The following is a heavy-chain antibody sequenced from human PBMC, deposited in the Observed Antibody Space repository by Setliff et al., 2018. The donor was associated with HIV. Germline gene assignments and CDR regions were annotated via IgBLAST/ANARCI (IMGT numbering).Heavy chain of an antibody. CDR3: ASSGYDSSGYYYGDAFDI. CDR1: GDTFNSHA. D-gene: IGHD3-22*01. Sequence: SVKVSCKASGDTFNSHAISWVRQAPGQGLEWMGGIIPIFGTPNYAQKFKGRLTITADESTSTVYMELSSLRSEDTAVYYCASSGYDSSGYYYGDAFDIWGQGTMVTVSS. J-gene: IGHJ3*02. CDR2: IIPIFGTP. V-gene: IGHV1-69*13.